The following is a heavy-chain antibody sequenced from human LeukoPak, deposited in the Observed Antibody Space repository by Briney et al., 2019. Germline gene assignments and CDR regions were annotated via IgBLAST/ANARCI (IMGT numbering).Heavy chain of an antibody. D-gene: IGHD2-15*01. Sequence: GGSLRLSCAASGFTFSSYWMHWVRQAPGKGLVWVSRINTDGSSTSYADSVKGRFTISRDNAKNTLYLQMNSLRAEDTAVYYCARGYRSGGSCYSLDAFDIWGQGTMVTVSS. V-gene: IGHV3-74*01. CDR1: GFTFSSYW. CDR3: ARGYRSGGSCYSLDAFDI. J-gene: IGHJ3*02. CDR2: INTDGSST.